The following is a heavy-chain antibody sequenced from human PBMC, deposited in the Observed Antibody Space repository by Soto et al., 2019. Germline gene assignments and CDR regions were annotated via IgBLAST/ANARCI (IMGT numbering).Heavy chain of an antibody. Sequence: LCGGSISSGDYYWSWIRQPPGKGLEWIGYIYYSGSTYYNPSLKSRVTISVDTSKNQFSLKLSSVTAADTAVYYCARGRGAYGDWGQGTLVTVSS. CDR1: GGSISSGDYY. CDR2: IYYSGST. D-gene: IGHD4-17*01. V-gene: IGHV4-30-4*01. CDR3: ARGRGAYGD. J-gene: IGHJ4*02.